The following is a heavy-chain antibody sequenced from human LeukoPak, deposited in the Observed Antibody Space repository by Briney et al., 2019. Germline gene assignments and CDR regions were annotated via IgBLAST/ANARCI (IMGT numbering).Heavy chain of an antibody. D-gene: IGHD1-26*01. J-gene: IGHJ4*02. CDR1: GFTFSSYA. CDR3: ARAVGRVGATYLDY. V-gene: IGHV3-64*01. Sequence: PGGSLRLSCAASGFTFSSYAMHWVRQAPGKGLEYVSAISSNGGSTYYANSVKGRFTISRDNSKNTLYLQMGSLRAEDMAVYYCARAVGRVGATYLDYWGQGTLVTVSS. CDR2: ISSNGGST.